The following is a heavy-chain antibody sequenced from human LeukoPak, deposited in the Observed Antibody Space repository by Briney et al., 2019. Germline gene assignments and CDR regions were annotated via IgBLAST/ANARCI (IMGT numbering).Heavy chain of an antibody. D-gene: IGHD4-23*01. CDR3: ARVYGGNSYAFDI. J-gene: IGHJ3*02. Sequence: PGGSLRLSCAASGFTFSSYAMSWVRQAPGKGLEWVSSISSSSSYINYADSVKGRFTISRDNAKNSLYLQMNSLRAEDTAVYYCARVYGGNSYAFDIWGQGTMVTVSS. V-gene: IGHV3-21*01. CDR2: ISSSSSYI. CDR1: GFTFSSYA.